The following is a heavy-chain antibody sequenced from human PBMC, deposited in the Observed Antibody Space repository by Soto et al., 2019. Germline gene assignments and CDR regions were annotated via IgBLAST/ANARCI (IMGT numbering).Heavy chain of an antibody. Sequence: PGGSLRLSCAASGFTFSNYWMNWVRQAPGKGLEWVANIKQDGSEKYYVDSVKGRFTISRDNAKNSLYLQVNSLRAEDTAVYYCARRLVTTSCFDYWGQGTLVTVSS. J-gene: IGHJ4*02. CDR2: IKQDGSEK. CDR3: ARRLVTTSCFDY. D-gene: IGHD2-2*01. CDR1: GFTFSNYW. V-gene: IGHV3-7*01.